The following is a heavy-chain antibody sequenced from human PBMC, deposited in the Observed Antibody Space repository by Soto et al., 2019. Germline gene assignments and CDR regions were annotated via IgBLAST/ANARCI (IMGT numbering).Heavy chain of an antibody. D-gene: IGHD1-7*01. Sequence: QVQLVQSGGGVVQPGRSLRLSCAASGFRFSGYGMHWLRQAPGKGLEWVAVISYDGSNRYYADSVKGRFTISRDNNKNILYLEMSGLSPEDTAMYFCAKDTWEDWNFVVYYFDEWGQGSLVTVSA. J-gene: IGHJ4*02. V-gene: IGHV3-30*18. CDR3: AKDTWEDWNFVVYYFDE. CDR2: ISYDGSNR. CDR1: GFRFSGYG.